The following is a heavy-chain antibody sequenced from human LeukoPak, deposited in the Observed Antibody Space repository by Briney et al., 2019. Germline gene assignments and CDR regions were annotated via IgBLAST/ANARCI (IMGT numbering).Heavy chain of an antibody. Sequence: GGSLRLSCAASGFTFRSYGMHWVREAPGKGLEWEAFIRYDGSNKYYADSVKGRFTISRDNSKNTLYLQMNSLRAEDTAVYYCAKGTYSSSWEFDYWGQGTLVTVSS. V-gene: IGHV3-30*02. D-gene: IGHD6-13*01. J-gene: IGHJ4*02. CDR1: GFTFRSYG. CDR3: AKGTYSSSWEFDY. CDR2: IRYDGSNK.